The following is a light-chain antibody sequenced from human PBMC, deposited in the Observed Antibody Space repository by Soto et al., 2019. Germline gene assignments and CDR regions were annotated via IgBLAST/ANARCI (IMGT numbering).Light chain of an antibody. Sequence: EIVMTQSPGTLSVSPGERATLSCRAGQGVTTNFAWYQQKSGQSPRLLIYDVSISATGVPARFSGTGSETDFTLTISGLQSEDSAVYFCQQYNNWPFSFGQGTRLEIK. V-gene: IGKV3-15*01. CDR2: DVS. J-gene: IGKJ5*01. CDR3: QQYNNWPFS. CDR1: QGVTTN.